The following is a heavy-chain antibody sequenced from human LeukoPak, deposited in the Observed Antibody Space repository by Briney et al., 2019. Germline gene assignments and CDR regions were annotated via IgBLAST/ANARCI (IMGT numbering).Heavy chain of an antibody. CDR1: GFTVSSTY. D-gene: IGHD6-19*01. J-gene: IGHJ6*02. Sequence: GGSLRLSCAASGFTVSSTYMSWVRQAPGEGPKWVSTIYSGGSTYYADSVKGRFSISRDNSKNTLYLQMNSLRAEDTAVYYCARDPYSSGWPSYYYYGMDVWGQGTTVTVSS. CDR3: ARDPYSSGWPSYYYYGMDV. V-gene: IGHV3-66*01. CDR2: IYSGGST.